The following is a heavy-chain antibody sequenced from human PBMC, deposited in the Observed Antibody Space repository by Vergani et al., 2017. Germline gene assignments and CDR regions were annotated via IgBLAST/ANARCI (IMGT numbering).Heavy chain of an antibody. CDR1: GFSLNTRGVS. D-gene: IGHD1-7*01. Sequence: QITLKESGPTLVKPTQTLTLTCTFSGFSLNTRGVSVAWIRQPPGKALDWLALIYLNDDQHYSPSLNNRVTITKDTSKNQVVLTMTNMDYVDTGTYYCVYRKTEWGTTGCCYPFYYYYYMGVWGKGTTVTVSS. J-gene: IGHJ6*03. CDR3: VYRKTEWGTTGCCYPFYYYYYMGV. V-gene: IGHV2-5*04. CDR2: IYLNDDQ.